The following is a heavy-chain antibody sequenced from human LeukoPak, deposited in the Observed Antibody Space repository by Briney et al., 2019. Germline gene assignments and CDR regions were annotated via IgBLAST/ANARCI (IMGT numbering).Heavy chain of an antibody. J-gene: IGHJ4*02. V-gene: IGHV4-34*01. CDR1: GGSFSGYY. CDR3: ATAPRRTAAAGNYFDY. Sequence: PSETLSLTCAVYGGSFSGYYWSWIRQPPGKGLEWIEEINHSGSTNYNPSLKSRVTISVDTSKNQFSLKLSSVTAADTAVYYCATAPRRTAAAGNYFDYWGQGTLVTVSS. CDR2: INHSGST. D-gene: IGHD6-13*01.